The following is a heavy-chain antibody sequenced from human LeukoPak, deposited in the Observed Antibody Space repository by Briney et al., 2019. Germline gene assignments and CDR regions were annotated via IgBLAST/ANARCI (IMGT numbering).Heavy chain of an antibody. V-gene: IGHV4-59*12. Sequence: SETLSLTCTVSGGSISSFYWSWIRQPPGKGLEWIGYIHYTGSTNYNPSLKSRVTISVDTSKNQFSLKLSSVTAADTAVYYCARGKGGYYYGSGSLKPYYFDYWGQGTLVTVSS. J-gene: IGHJ4*02. CDR1: GGSISSFY. D-gene: IGHD3-10*01. CDR2: IHYTGST. CDR3: ARGKGGYYYGSGSLKPYYFDY.